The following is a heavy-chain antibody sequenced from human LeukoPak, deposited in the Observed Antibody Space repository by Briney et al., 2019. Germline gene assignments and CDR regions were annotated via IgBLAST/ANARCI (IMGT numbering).Heavy chain of an antibody. Sequence: GGSLRLSCAASGFTVSSNYMSWVRQAPGKGLEWVSVIYSGGSTYYADSVKGRFTISRDNSKNTLYLQMNSLRAEDTAVYYCAIVDGSYALDYWGQGTLVTVSS. J-gene: IGHJ4*02. CDR2: IYSGGST. CDR1: GFTVSSNY. D-gene: IGHD1-26*01. CDR3: AIVDGSYALDY. V-gene: IGHV3-53*01.